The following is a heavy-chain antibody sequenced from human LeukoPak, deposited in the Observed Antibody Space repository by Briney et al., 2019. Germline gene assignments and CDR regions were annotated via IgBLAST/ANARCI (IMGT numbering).Heavy chain of an antibody. Sequence: GGSLRLSCVASGFSFHEYGTSWVRQAPGKGLEWVSAISGSGGSTYYADSVKGRFTISRDNSKNTLYLQMNSLRAEDTAVYYCAKDGSSGCTDYWGQGTLVTVSS. CDR3: AKDGSSGCTDY. V-gene: IGHV3-23*01. CDR2: ISGSGGST. CDR1: GFSFHEYG. D-gene: IGHD6-19*01. J-gene: IGHJ4*02.